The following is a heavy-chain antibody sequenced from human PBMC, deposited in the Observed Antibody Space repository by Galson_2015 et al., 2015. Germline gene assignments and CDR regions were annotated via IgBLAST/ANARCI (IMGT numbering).Heavy chain of an antibody. Sequence: SLRLSCAASGFTFSDYYMSWIRLAPGKGLEWVSYISTSDNSIYYADSVKGRFTISRDNAKNSLYLQMNSLRAEDTAVYYCARTYCSSTSCYAGWDWYFDLWGRGTLVTVSS. CDR3: ARTYCSSTSCYAGWDWYFDL. CDR2: ISTSDNSI. V-gene: IGHV3-11*01. J-gene: IGHJ2*01. D-gene: IGHD2-2*01. CDR1: GFTFSDYY.